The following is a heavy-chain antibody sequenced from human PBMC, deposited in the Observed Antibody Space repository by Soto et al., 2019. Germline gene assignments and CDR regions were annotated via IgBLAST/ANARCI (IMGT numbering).Heavy chain of an antibody. J-gene: IGHJ3*02. V-gene: IGHV4-4*07. Sequence: SETLSLTCSVSGASMNTYFWSWIRQPAGKGLEWIGRVYTSGTTNYNPSLKSRVTMSVDTSKKQVSLKLISLTAADTGLSYCARRRVYDDAFDIWGQGTMVTVS. CDR3: ARRRVYDDAFDI. CDR1: GASMNTYF. CDR2: VYTSGTT. D-gene: IGHD3-16*01.